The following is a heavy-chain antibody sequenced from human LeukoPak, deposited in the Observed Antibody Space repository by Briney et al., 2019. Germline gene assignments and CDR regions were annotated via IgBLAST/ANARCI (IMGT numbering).Heavy chain of an antibody. Sequence: PSETLSLTCAVSGYSFSRGYYWGWIRQPPGKGLECIGIIYHSGSTYYNPSLKSRVTISVDTSKNQFSLKLSSVTAADTAVYYCASTNRYSSSSRFDYWGQGTLVTVSS. V-gene: IGHV4-38-2*01. CDR1: GYSFSRGYY. D-gene: IGHD6-6*01. J-gene: IGHJ4*02. CDR3: ASTNRYSSSSRFDY. CDR2: IYHSGST.